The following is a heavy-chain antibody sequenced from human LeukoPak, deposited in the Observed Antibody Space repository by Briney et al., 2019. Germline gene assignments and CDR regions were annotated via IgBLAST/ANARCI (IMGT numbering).Heavy chain of an antibody. CDR2: ISSTSTYT. D-gene: IGHD3-10*01. V-gene: IGHV3-11*06. Sequence: GGSLRLSCAVSGFTFSDYYMSWVRQAPGKGLEWVSYISSTSTYTNYADSVKGRFTISRDNAKNSLYLQMNSLRAEDTAVYYCIRDQYYGSGSYEYWGQGTLVTVSS. CDR3: IRDQYYGSGSYEY. CDR1: GFTFSDYY. J-gene: IGHJ4*02.